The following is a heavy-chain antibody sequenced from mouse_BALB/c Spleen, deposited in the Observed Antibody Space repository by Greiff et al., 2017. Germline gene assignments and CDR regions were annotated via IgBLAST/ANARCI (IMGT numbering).Heavy chain of an antibody. CDR1: GYTFTSYV. V-gene: IGHV1-14*01. CDR2: INPYNDGT. D-gene: IGHD2-4*01. CDR3: ARGGITTRYAMDY. Sequence: VQLQQSGPELVKPGASVKMSCKASGYTFTSYVMHWVKQKPGQGLEWIGYINPYNDGTKYNEKFKGKATLTSDKSSSTAYMELSSLTSEDSAVYYCARGGITTRYAMDYWGQGTTLTVSS. J-gene: IGHJ2*01.